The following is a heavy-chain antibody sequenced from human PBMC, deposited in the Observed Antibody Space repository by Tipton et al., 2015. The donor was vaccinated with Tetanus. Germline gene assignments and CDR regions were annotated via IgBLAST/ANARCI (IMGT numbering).Heavy chain of an antibody. CDR2: IYYSGDT. Sequence: TLSLTCSVSGASISSGGYFWNWIRHRPGKGLEWIGYIYYSGDTFYNPSLKSRVNISVDTSKNQFSLRLTSVTAADTAVYYCARDQGGGRVARLNWFDPWGQGILVTVSS. J-gene: IGHJ5*02. D-gene: IGHD3-16*01. CDR3: ARDQGGGRVARLNWFDP. CDR1: GASISSGGYF. V-gene: IGHV4-31*03.